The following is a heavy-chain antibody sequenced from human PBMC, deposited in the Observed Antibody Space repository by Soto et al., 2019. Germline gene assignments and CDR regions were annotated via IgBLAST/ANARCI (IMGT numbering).Heavy chain of an antibody. CDR3: AKDSRIVVVTAPYDY. Sequence: QVQLVESGGGVVQPGRSLRLSCAASGFTFSSYGMHWVRQAPGKGLEWVAGISYDGSNKYYADSVKGRFTISRDNSKNTLYLQMNSLSAEDTAVYYCAKDSRIVVVTAPYDYWGQGTLVTVSS. CDR2: ISYDGSNK. V-gene: IGHV3-30*18. CDR1: GFTFSSYG. J-gene: IGHJ4*02. D-gene: IGHD2-21*02.